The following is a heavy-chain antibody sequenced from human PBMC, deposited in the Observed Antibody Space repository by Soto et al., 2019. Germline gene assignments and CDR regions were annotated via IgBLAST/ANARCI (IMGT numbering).Heavy chain of an antibody. CDR3: ARGTYRSKTDFDY. J-gene: IGHJ4*02. Sequence: GGSLRLSCTASGFTFSDYYMTWIRQAPGSGLEWVSYISSSSGTISYANSVKGRFTISRDNAQNSLYLQMTSLRAEDTAVYYCARGTYRSKTDFDYWGQGTLVTVSS. CDR2: ISSSSGTI. V-gene: IGHV3-11*01. D-gene: IGHD6-13*01. CDR1: GFTFSDYY.